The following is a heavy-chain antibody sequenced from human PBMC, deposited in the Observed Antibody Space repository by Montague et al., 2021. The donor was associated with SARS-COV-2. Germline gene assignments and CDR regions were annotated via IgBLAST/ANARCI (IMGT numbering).Heavy chain of an antibody. Sequence: SETLSLTCAVYGGSFSGYYWSWIRQPPGKGLEWIGEINHSGSTNYNPSLKSRVTISVDTSKNQFSLKLSSVTAADTAVYYCARGSGCSCDSCYSEWDTHYCYGMDVWGQGTTVTVSS. J-gene: IGHJ6*02. V-gene: IGHV4-34*01. CDR3: ARGSGCSCDSCYSEWDTHYCYGMDV. CDR1: GGSFSGYY. CDR2: INHSGST. D-gene: IGHD2-15*01.